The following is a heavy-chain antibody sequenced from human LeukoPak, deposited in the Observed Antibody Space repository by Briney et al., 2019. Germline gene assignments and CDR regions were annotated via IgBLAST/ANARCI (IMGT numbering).Heavy chain of an antibody. V-gene: IGHV1-69*02. CDR1: GGTFSSYT. J-gene: IGHJ6*02. CDR2: IIPILGIA. CDR3: ATGYSSSWYVYYYYGMDV. Sequence: ASVKVSCKASGGTFSSYTISWVRQAPGQGLEWMGRIIPILGIANYAQKFQGRVTITADKSTSTAYMELSSLRSEDTAVYYCATGYSSSWYVYYYYGMDVWGQGTTDTVSS. D-gene: IGHD6-13*01.